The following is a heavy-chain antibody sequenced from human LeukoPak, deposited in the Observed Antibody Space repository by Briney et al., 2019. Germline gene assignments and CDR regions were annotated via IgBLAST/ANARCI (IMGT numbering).Heavy chain of an antibody. D-gene: IGHD4-17*01. CDR3: ARTMTTVTTGGAFDI. J-gene: IGHJ3*02. Sequence: PSQTLSLTCTVSGGSISSGGYYWSWIRQHPEKGLEWIGYIYYSGSTYYNPSLKSRVTISVDTSKNQFSLKLSSVTAADTAVYYCARTMTTVTTGGAFDIWGQGTVVTVSS. CDR1: GGSISSGGYY. V-gene: IGHV4-31*03. CDR2: IYYSGST.